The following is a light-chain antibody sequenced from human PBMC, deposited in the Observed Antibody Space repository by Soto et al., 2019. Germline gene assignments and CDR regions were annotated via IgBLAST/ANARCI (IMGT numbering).Light chain of an antibody. CDR2: AAS. Sequence: DIQMTQPPPPLPAPVGDRFTITCRGGQGIGSFLAWFKQKPGKVPVILIYAASTLHSGVPSRFSGSGSGTEFTLTISNVQAEDVASYYCQKYDSAPETFGQGTKLEIK. CDR1: QGIGSF. J-gene: IGKJ1*01. CDR3: QKYDSAPET. V-gene: IGKV1-27*01.